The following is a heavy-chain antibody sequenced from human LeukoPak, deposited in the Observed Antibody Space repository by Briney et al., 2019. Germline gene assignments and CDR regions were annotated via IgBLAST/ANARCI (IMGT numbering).Heavy chain of an antibody. V-gene: IGHV4-38-2*02. CDR1: DYSISRGHH. Sequence: PSETLSLTCTVSDYSISRGHHWGWIRQPPEKGLEWIGTIYYTGSSFYNPSLKSRLSISADTSKNQFSLRLSSVTAADSAVYYCARGTGWSYYFDYWGQGTLVTVSS. CDR3: ARGTGWSYYFDY. CDR2: IYYTGSS. J-gene: IGHJ4*02. D-gene: IGHD6-19*01.